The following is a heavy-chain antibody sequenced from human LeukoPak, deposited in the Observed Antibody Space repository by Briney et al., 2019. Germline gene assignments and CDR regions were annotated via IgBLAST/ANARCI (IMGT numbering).Heavy chain of an antibody. Sequence: GGSLRLSCAACGFTFSSYGMHWVRQAPGKGLEWVAFIRYDGSNKYYADSVKGRFTISRDNSKNTLYLQMNSLRAEDTAVYYCAKGDGYNQHTFDYWGQGTLVTVSS. J-gene: IGHJ4*02. V-gene: IGHV3-30*02. CDR2: IRYDGSNK. CDR1: GFTFSSYG. D-gene: IGHD5-24*01. CDR3: AKGDGYNQHTFDY.